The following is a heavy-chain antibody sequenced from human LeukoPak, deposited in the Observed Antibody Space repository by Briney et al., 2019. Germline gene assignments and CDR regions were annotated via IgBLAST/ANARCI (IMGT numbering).Heavy chain of an antibody. J-gene: IGHJ4*02. V-gene: IGHV1-69*13. Sequence: SVKVSCKASGGTFSSYAISWVRQAPGQGLEWMGGIIPIFGTANYAQKFQGRVTITADESTSTAYMELSSLRSEDTAVYYCARDLRYSSGWTFFDYWGQGTLVTASS. CDR3: ARDLRYSSGWTFFDY. D-gene: IGHD6-19*01. CDR2: IIPIFGTA. CDR1: GGTFSSYA.